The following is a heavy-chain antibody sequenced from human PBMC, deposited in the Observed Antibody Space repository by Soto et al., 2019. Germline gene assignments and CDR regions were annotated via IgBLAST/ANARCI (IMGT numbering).Heavy chain of an antibody. V-gene: IGHV4-59*08. J-gene: IGHJ4*02. CDR1: GGSISSYY. Sequence: QVQLQESGPGLVKPSETLSLTCTVSGGSISSYYWSWIRQPPGKGLEWIGYSYYSWSTNYNPSHKSRVTISVDTSNNPFSLKLSSVTAADTAVYYCARRYGPCFDCWGQGTLVTVSS. D-gene: IGHD5-18*01. CDR2: SYYSWST. CDR3: ARRYGPCFDC.